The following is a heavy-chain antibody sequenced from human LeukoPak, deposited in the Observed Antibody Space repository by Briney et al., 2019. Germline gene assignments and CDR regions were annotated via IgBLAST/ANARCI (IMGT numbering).Heavy chain of an antibody. D-gene: IGHD3/OR15-3a*01. J-gene: IGHJ4*02. CDR3: ARDPDFWTGYYYFDY. V-gene: IGHV4-39*07. CDR1: GGSISTSNYY. CDR2: IFYSGST. Sequence: PSETLSLTCTVSGGSISTSNYYWGWIRQPPGKGLEWIGNIFYSGSTYYSPSLKSRVTISLDTSRNQFSLKLTSVTAADTAVYYCARDPDFWTGYYYFDYWGQGTLVTVSS.